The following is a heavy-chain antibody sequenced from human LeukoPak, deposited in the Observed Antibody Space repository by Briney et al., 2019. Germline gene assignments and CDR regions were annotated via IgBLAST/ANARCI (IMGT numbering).Heavy chain of an antibody. D-gene: IGHD3-3*01. V-gene: IGHV3-30-3*01. Sequence: GGSLRLSCAASGFTFSSYAMHWVRQAPGKGLEWVAVISYDGSNKYYADSVKGRFTISRDNSKNTLYLQMNSLRAEDTAVYYCASDKRITIFGVVRHMDVWGQGTTVTVSS. CDR3: ASDKRITIFGVVRHMDV. CDR1: GFTFSSYA. J-gene: IGHJ6*02. CDR2: ISYDGSNK.